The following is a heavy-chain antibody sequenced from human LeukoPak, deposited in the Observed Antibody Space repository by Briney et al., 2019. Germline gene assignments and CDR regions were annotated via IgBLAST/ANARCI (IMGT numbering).Heavy chain of an antibody. CDR3: TSSPQVDSSAKIDC. CDR1: GFTLTNAW. D-gene: IGHD5-18*01. J-gene: IGHJ4*02. Sequence: GGSLRLSCAASGFTLTNAWMSWVRQAPGKGLEWVGRITSKTDGGTIAYAAPVKGRFTISRDDSKNTLFLQMNSLNTEDTAVYYCTSSPQVDSSAKIDCWGQGTLVTVSS. V-gene: IGHV3-15*01. CDR2: ITSKTDGGTI.